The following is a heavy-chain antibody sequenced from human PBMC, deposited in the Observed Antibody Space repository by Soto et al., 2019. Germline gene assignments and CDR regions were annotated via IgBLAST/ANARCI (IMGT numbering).Heavy chain of an antibody. CDR1: GFTYVKYA. Sequence: EVQLLESGGALVQPGGSLRLSCEASGFTYVKYAMSWVRQAPGKGLEWVSGISGDAGRTFYADSVKGRFTISRDNSKNTVYLQMNSLRVEDPAVYYCVKDTVVVINGGDSDYWGQGTLVTVSS. V-gene: IGHV3-23*01. CDR3: VKDTVVVINGGDSDY. CDR2: ISGDAGRT. J-gene: IGHJ4*02. D-gene: IGHD3-22*01.